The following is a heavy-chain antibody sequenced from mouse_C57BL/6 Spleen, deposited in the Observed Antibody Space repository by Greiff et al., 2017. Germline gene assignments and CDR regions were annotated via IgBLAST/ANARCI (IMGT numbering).Heavy chain of an antibody. V-gene: IGHV1-12*01. CDR1: GYTFTSYN. CDR2: IYPGNGDT. J-gene: IGHJ4*01. CDR3: ARERVYYAMDY. Sequence: LQQSGAELVRPRASVRMSCKASGYTFTSYNLHWVKQTPSQGLAWIGAIYPGNGDTSYNQKFKGKATLTVDQSSSPAYMQLSSLTSADSAVYFCARERVYYAMDYWGQGTSVTDTS.